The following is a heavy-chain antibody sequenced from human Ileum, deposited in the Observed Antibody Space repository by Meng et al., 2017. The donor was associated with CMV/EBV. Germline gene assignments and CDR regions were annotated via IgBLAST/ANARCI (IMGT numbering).Heavy chain of an antibody. CDR2: TTYSRVST. CDR1: GVSCSDVD. CDR3: VKEKAEYDAFDI. V-gene: IGHV3-30*18. D-gene: IGHD2/OR15-2a*01. Sequence: GASGVSCSDVDRHGVRQAPGKGLEWVAATTYSRVSTSQADYVKGRFTITRDNSKNTLYLQMNGLRAEDTAVYYCVKEKAEYDAFDIWGQGTMVTVSS. J-gene: IGHJ3*02.